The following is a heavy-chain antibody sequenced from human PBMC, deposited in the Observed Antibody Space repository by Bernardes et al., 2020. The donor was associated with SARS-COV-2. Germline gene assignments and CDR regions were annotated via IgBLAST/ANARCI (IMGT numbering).Heavy chain of an antibody. CDR1: GFTVSSNY. CDR2: IYSGGNT. V-gene: IGHV3-66*02. Sequence: GSLRLSCAASGFTVSSNYMSWVRQAPGKGLEWVSVIYSGGNTYYADSVKGRFTISRDNSKNTLYLQMNSLRAEDTAVYFCARTQVGGTWDYFDYWGQGTLVTVSS. J-gene: IGHJ4*02. CDR3: ARTQVGGTWDYFDY. D-gene: IGHD1-26*01.